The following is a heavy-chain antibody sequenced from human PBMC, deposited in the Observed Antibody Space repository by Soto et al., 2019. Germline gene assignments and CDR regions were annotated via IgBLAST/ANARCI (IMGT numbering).Heavy chain of an antibody. V-gene: IGHV3-30*03. D-gene: IGHD6-13*01. CDR2: ITYEGSYK. J-gene: IGHJ3*01. CDR1: GFTFSSYG. Sequence: PGGSLRLSCAASGFTFSSYGMHWVRQAPGKGLEWVALITYEGSYKYYADSVKGRFTISRDNSNNTLYLQMNSLRAEDTAVYYCAPGGSWYESGGFRGALPTRDWGKGTMVTVSS. CDR3: APGGSWYESGGFRGALPTRD.